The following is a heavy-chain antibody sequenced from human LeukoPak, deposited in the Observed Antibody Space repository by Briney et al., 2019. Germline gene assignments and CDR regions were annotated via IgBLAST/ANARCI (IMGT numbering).Heavy chain of an antibody. CDR2: MNPNSGNT. J-gene: IGHJ6*02. CDR1: GYTFTSHD. D-gene: IGHD3-10*01. Sequence: PGASVKVSCKASGYTFTSHDIDWVRQATRQGHEWMGWMNPNSGNTGYAQKFQDRVTMTRDTSISTVYMELSSLTSEDTAVYYCARGLVRGRFDRDVWGQGTTVTVSS. V-gene: IGHV1-8*01. CDR3: ARGLVRGRFDRDV.